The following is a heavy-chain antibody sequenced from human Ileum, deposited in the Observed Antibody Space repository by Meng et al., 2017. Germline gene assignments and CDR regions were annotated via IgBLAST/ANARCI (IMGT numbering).Heavy chain of an antibody. CDR3: ARGIFYRSDTYCYDYYGMEV. D-gene: IGHD2-15*01. J-gene: IGHJ6*02. Sequence: SETLSLTCTVSGGSISNYYWSWIRQPAGKGLEWIGRIYKTGSAKYNPSLESRVSMPVKTPKKQFSLKLTSATAADSAVDYCARGIFYRSDTYCYDYYGMEVWGQGTTVTVSS. V-gene: IGHV4-4*07. CDR2: IYKTGSA. CDR1: GGSISNYY.